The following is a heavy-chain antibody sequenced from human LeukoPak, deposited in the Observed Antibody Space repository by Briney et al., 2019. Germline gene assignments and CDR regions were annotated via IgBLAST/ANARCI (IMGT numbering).Heavy chain of an antibody. Sequence: GGSLRLSCAASGFTFSSYGMHWVRQAPGKGLEWVAFTQYDGSYKHYADSVKGRFTASRDNSKNTLYLQMNSLRAEDTAVYYCAKYRSYYGSGIDYWGQGTLVTVSS. V-gene: IGHV3-30*02. CDR1: GFTFSSYG. CDR2: TQYDGSYK. J-gene: IGHJ4*02. D-gene: IGHD3-10*01. CDR3: AKYRSYYGSGIDY.